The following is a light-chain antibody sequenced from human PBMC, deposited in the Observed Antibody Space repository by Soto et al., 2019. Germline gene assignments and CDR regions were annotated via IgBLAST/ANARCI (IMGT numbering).Light chain of an antibody. CDR1: QDLTGY. J-gene: IGKJ4*01. Sequence: DIPLTQSPSFLSASVGDRVTITCRASQDLTGYLAWYQQEPGKAPKLLISATSTLQSGVPSRFSGSGSGTEMTLTISSLQPEDFATYYCQQFKSYPLTCGGGTKVDIK. CDR2: ATS. CDR3: QQFKSYPLT. V-gene: IGKV1-9*01.